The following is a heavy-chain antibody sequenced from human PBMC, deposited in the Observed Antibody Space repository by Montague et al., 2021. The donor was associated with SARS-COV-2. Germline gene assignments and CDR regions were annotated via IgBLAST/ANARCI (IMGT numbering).Heavy chain of an antibody. J-gene: IGHJ3*02. CDR3: ARVQGITMIVVVIGAFDX. V-gene: IGHV4-31*03. D-gene: IGHD3-22*01. CDR1: GGSISSSGFY. CDR2: IYYSGST. Sequence: TLSLTCSVSGGSISSSGFYWGWIRQHPGKGLEWIGYIYYSGSTYYNPSLKSRVTISVDTSKNQFSLKLSSVTAADTAVYYCARVQGITMIVVVIGAFDXWGQGTMVTVSS.